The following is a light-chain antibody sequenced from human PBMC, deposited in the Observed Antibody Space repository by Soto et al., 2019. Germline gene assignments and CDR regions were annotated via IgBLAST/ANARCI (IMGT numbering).Light chain of an antibody. V-gene: IGLV2-14*01. J-gene: IGLJ2*01. Sequence: QSVLTQPASVSGSPGQSITISCTGTSSDVGGYNYVSWYQQHPGKAPKLMIYEVSNRPSGVSIRFSGSKSGNTASLTISGLQAEDEADYYCTSYSTASTFLVFGGGTKLTVL. CDR2: EVS. CDR1: SSDVGGYNY. CDR3: TSYSTASTFLV.